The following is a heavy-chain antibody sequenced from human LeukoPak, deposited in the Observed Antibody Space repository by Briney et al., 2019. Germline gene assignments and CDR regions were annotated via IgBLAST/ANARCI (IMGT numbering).Heavy chain of an antibody. CDR1: GFTFTTYA. CDR3: AKVKWKLIGYFDY. V-gene: IGHV3-23*01. Sequence: GGSLRLSCAASGFTFTTYAMGWVRRVPGRGLGWVSVLTGDGNTYYADSVKGRFTNSRDDFKNTLFLQMNSLRAEDTAVYFCAKVKWKLIGYFDYWGQGTLVTVSS. J-gene: IGHJ4*02. CDR2: LTGDGNT. D-gene: IGHD1-20*01.